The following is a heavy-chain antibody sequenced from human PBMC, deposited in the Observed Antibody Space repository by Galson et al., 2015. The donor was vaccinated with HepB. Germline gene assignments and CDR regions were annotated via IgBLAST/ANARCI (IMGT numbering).Heavy chain of an antibody. D-gene: IGHD3-22*01. Sequence: SLRLSCAASGFTFSNAWMNWVRQAPGKGLEWVGRIKSKTDGGTTDYAAPVKGRFTISRDDSKNTLFLQMNSLKTEDTAVYYCTTVVPGYYDSSGYYFWGQGTLVTVSS. CDR1: GFTFSNAW. CDR3: TTVVPGYYDSSGYYF. V-gene: IGHV3-15*01. J-gene: IGHJ4*02. CDR2: IKSKTDGGTT.